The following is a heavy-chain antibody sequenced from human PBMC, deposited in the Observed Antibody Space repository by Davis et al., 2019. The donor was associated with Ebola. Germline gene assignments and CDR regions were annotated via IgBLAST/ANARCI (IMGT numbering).Heavy chain of an antibody. CDR3: ARVQGEYSSGPMGY. CDR1: GFTFSSYG. J-gene: IGHJ4*02. CDR2: ISYDGSNK. D-gene: IGHD6-19*01. V-gene: IGHV3-30*03. Sequence: GGSLRLSCAASGFTFSSYGMHWVRQAPGKGLEWVAVISYDGSNKYYADSVKGRFTISRDNSKNTLYLQMNSLRAEDTAVYYCARVQGEYSSGPMGYWGQGTLVTVSS.